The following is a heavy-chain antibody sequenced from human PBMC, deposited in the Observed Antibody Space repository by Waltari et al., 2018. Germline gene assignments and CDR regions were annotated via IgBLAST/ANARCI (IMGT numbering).Heavy chain of an antibody. CDR3: AREYSNSWYCDY. CDR1: GFTFSHYS. Sequence: EVQLVESGGGLVKPGGPLRLSCAASGFTFSHYSMTWVRQDRGRGLEWFSYISTSIADIYYADSVKGRFTISRDNAKNSLYLQMNSLRAEDTAVYYCAREYSNSWYCDYWGQGTLVTVSS. J-gene: IGHJ4*02. D-gene: IGHD6-13*01. CDR2: ISTSIADI. V-gene: IGHV3-21*01.